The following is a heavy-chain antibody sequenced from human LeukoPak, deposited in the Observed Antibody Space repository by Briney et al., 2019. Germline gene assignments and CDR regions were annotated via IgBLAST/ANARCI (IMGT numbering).Heavy chain of an antibody. CDR3: ARGPRAAADDY. V-gene: IGHV1-3*01. CDR1: GYTFINFA. D-gene: IGHD6-13*01. Sequence: AASVKVSCKASGYTFINFAINWGRQAPGQRPEWMGWINAYNGNTKYSQKFQDRVTITRDTSASTAYMELTNLTSEDTAVYYCARGPRAAADDYWGQGSLVTVSS. J-gene: IGHJ4*02. CDR2: INAYNGNT.